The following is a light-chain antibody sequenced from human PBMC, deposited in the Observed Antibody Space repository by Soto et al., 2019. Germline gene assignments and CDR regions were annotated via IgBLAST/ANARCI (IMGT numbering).Light chain of an antibody. Sequence: EIVMTQSPATLSVSPGERATLSCRASQSVSSNLAWYQQKPGQAPRLLIYGASTRATGIPARFSGSGSGTEFTLTISSLQSEDXXXXXXXXYXXWPPLFGGGTKVEIK. CDR3: XXYXXWPPL. J-gene: IGKJ4*01. V-gene: IGKV3-15*01. CDR1: QSVSSN. CDR2: GAS.